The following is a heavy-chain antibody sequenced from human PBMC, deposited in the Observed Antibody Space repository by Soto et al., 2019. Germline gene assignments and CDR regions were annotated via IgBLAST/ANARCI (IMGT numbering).Heavy chain of an antibody. CDR3: ARAIEPFHSSSSKYYYYGMDV. Sequence: SVKVSCKSSGGTFSSYAISCVRQAPGRGLEWMGGIIPIFGTANYAQKFQGRVTITADESTSTAYMELSSLRSEDTAVYYCARAIEPFHSSSSKYYYYGMDVWGQGTTVTVSS. V-gene: IGHV1-69*13. CDR2: IIPIFGTA. D-gene: IGHD6-6*01. CDR1: GGTFSSYA. J-gene: IGHJ6*02.